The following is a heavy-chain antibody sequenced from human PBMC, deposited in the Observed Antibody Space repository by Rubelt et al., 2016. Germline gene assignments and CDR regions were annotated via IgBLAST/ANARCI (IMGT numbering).Heavy chain of an antibody. CDR3: ASHGYSDYDDAFDI. CDR1: GGSISSNAYY. D-gene: IGHD5-12*01. CDR2: VYDSGST. Sequence: QLQLQESGPGLVKPSETLSVTCTVSGGSISSNAYYWGWIRQPPGKGLEWIGSVYDSGSTYYTPSLKSRVTISVDTSKNQFSLKLSSVTAADTAVYYGASHGYSDYDDAFDIWGQGTMVTVSS. V-gene: IGHV4-39*07. J-gene: IGHJ3*02.